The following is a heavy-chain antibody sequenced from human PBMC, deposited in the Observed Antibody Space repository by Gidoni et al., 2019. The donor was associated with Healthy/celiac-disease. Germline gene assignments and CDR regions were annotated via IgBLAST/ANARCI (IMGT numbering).Heavy chain of an antibody. CDR2: ISYDGSNK. V-gene: IGHV3-30*18. CDR3: AKDCAAGGAFDY. D-gene: IGHD3-16*01. Sequence: QVQLVESGGGVVQPGRSLRLSCAASGFTFSSYGMHWVRQAPGKGLGWVAVISYDGSNKYYADSVKGRFTISRDNSKNTLYLQMNSLRAEDTAVYYCAKDCAAGGAFDYWGQGTLVTVSS. CDR1: GFTFSSYG. J-gene: IGHJ4*02.